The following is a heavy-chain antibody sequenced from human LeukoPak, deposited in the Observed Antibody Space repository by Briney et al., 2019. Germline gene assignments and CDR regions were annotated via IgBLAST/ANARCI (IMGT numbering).Heavy chain of an antibody. CDR2: VSSSSRTI. V-gene: IGHV3-48*04. CDR1: GFTFNTYS. CDR3: ARDLGLYDYGGNIDF. Sequence: GGSLRLSCTASGFTFNTYSMNWVRQAPGKGLEWVSYVSSSSRTIYYADSEKGGFTISRDNAKNSLYLQMNSLRAEDTAVYYCARDLGLYDYGGNIDFWGQGTLITVSS. J-gene: IGHJ4*02. D-gene: IGHD4-23*01.